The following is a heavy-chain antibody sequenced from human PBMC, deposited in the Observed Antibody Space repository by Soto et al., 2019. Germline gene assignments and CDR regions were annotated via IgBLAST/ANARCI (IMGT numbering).Heavy chain of an antibody. CDR3: ARGGRGCSGGSCYSHY. V-gene: IGHV1-69*01. CDR2: IIPIFGTA. CDR1: GGTFSSYA. Sequence: QVQLVQSGAEVKKPGSSVKVSCKASGGTFSSYAISWVRQATGQGLEWMGGIIPIFGTANYAQKFQGRVTITADESTSTAYMELSSLRSEDTAVYYCARGGRGCSGGSCYSHYWGLGTLVTVSS. D-gene: IGHD2-15*01. J-gene: IGHJ4*02.